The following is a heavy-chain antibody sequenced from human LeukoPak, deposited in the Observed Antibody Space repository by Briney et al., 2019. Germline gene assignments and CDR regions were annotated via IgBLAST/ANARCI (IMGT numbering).Heavy chain of an antibody. D-gene: IGHD4-23*01. CDR1: GGSTSSSSYY. Sequence: PSETLSLTCTASGGSTSSSSYYWAWIRQPPGKGLGWIGSIYYSGSTHYNPSLKSRVTISVDTSKNQFSLKLSSVTAADTAVYYCARRPGEYGCNGFDYWGQGTLVTVSS. V-gene: IGHV4-39*01. CDR2: IYYSGST. J-gene: IGHJ4*02. CDR3: ARRPGEYGCNGFDY.